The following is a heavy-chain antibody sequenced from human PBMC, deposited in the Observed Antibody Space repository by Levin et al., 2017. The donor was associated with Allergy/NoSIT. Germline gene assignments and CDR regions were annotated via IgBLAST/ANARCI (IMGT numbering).Heavy chain of an antibody. Sequence: QAHEKGLEWMGRIIPILGIANYAQKFQGRVTITADKSTSTAYMELSSLRSEDTAVYYCARAREYCSSTSCVEYFQHWGQGTLVTVSS. V-gene: IGHV1-69*04. D-gene: IGHD2-2*01. J-gene: IGHJ1*01. CDR3: ARAREYCSSTSCVEYFQH. CDR2: IIPILGIA.